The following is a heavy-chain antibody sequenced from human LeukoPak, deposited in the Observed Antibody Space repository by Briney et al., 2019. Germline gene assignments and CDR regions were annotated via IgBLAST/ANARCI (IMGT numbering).Heavy chain of an antibody. CDR1: GYAFTGYY. Sequence: ASVKVSCKASGYAFTGYYMHWVRQAPGQGLEWMGRINPNSGGTNYAQKFQGRVTMTRDTSISTAYMELSRLRSDDTAVYYCASPDIVVVPAAMGVLWFDPWGQGTLVTVSS. CDR3: ASPDIVVVPAAMGVLWFDP. V-gene: IGHV1-2*06. D-gene: IGHD2-2*01. CDR2: INPNSGGT. J-gene: IGHJ5*02.